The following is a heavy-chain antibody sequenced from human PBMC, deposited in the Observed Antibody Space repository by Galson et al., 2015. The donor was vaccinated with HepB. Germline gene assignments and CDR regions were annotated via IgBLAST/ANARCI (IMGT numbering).Heavy chain of an antibody. V-gene: IGHV4-31*03. CDR2: IHSSGST. J-gene: IGHJ6*03. CDR1: GDSISSGGYY. Sequence: TLSLTCTVSGDSISSGGYYWSWIRLHPGKGLEWIGYIHSSGSTYYKPSLKSRVTISVDTSKNRISLKLTSLTAADTAVYYCARGYYYYMDVWGKGTTVTVSS. CDR3: ARGYYYYMDV.